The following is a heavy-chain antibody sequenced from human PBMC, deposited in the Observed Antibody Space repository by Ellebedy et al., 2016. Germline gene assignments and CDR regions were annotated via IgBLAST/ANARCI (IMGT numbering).Heavy chain of an antibody. CDR1: GGSVSSVSSDY. J-gene: IGHJ3*01. CDR3: AKWNGGWYAFEV. CDR2: SHYSGTT. V-gene: IGHV4-61*01. Sequence: SETLSLTCNVSGGSVSSVSSDYWNWIRQSPGKGLEWIGFSHYSGTTYYNPSLKSRVTVTVDTSKNQFSLTLRSMSAADTAVYYCAKWNGGWYAFEVWGQGTMVTVSS. D-gene: IGHD6-19*01.